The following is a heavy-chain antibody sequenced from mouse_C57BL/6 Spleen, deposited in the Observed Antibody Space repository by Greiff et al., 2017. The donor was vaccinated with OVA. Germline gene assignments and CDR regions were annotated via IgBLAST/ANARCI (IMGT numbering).Heavy chain of an antibody. CDR2: IWGDGGT. V-gene: IGHV2-3*01. J-gene: IGHJ4*01. CDR1: GFSLTSYG. D-gene: IGHD1-1*01. CDR3: ASCTTVVGTRAMDY. Sequence: VQLMESGPGLVAPSQSLSITCTVSGFSLTSYGVSWVRQPPGQGLEWLGVIWGDGGTNYHSALISRLSISKDNTKSQVFLKLNSLLTDDTATDYCASCTTVVGTRAMDYWGQGTSVTVSS.